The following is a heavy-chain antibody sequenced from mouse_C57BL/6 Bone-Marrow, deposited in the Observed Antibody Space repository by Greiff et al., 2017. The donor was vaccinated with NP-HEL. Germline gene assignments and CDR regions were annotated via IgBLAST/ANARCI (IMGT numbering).Heavy chain of an antibody. CDR2: IRSKSNNYAT. CDR3: VRPNFDGYLPWFAY. D-gene: IGHD2-3*01. CDR1: GFTFNTFA. J-gene: IGHJ3*01. Sequence: EVQRVESGGGLVQPKGSLQLSCAASGFTFNTFAMNWVRQAPGKGLEWVARIRSKSNNYATYYADSVKDRFTVSREESQNMFYLQMNNLRAEDTAMYYWVRPNFDGYLPWFAYWGQGTLALSLQ. V-gene: IGHV10-1*02.